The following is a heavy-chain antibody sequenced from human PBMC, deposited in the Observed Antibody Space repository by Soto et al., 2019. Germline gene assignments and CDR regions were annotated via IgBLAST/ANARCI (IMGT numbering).Heavy chain of an antibody. Sequence: QVQLVESGGGVVQPGRSLRLSCAASGFTFSSYGMHWVRQAPGKGLEWVAVISYDGSNKYYADSVKGRFTISRDNSKNTLYLQMNSLRAEDTAVYYCAKQYGSGSYYKYYYYGMDVWGQGTLVTVSS. CDR2: ISYDGSNK. CDR3: AKQYGSGSYYKYYYYGMDV. D-gene: IGHD3-10*01. J-gene: IGHJ6*02. V-gene: IGHV3-30*18. CDR1: GFTFSSYG.